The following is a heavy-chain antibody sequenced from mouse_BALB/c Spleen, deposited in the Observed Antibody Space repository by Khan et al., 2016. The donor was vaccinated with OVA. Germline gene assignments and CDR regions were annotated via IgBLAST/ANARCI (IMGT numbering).Heavy chain of an antibody. V-gene: IGHV9-3-1*01. CDR3: SRPPYFSYVMVY. CDR2: INTYTGES. CDR1: GYTFTNYG. Sequence: VQLVESGPELKKPGETVKISCKASGYTFTNYGMNWVKQAPGKGLKWMGWINTYTGESTYADDFTGRFAFSLETSASTAFLQINNLKNEDTATYFCSRPPYFSYVMVYWGQGTSVTVSS. D-gene: IGHD2-10*01. J-gene: IGHJ4*01.